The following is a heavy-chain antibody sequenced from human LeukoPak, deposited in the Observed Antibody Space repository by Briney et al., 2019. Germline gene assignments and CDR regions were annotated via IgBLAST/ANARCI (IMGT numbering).Heavy chain of an antibody. D-gene: IGHD3/OR15-3a*01. J-gene: IGHJ4*02. CDR1: GFTFRDYY. CDR2: ISDSGSAI. Sequence: KTGGSLRLSCAASGFTFRDYYMSWIRQAPGKGLEWFSYISDSGSAIYYSDSVEGRFTISRDNAKNSLYLQMNSLRAEDTAVYYCARDMFWTLDTVAGPRQEGPIDYWGQGTLVTVSS. V-gene: IGHV3-11*01. CDR3: ARDMFWTLDTVAGPRQEGPIDY.